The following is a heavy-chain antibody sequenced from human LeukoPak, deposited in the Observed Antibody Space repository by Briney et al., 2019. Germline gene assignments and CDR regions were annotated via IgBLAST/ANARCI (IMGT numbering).Heavy chain of an antibody. Sequence: SETLSLTCTVSGGSISYYYWSWIRQSPGKGLEWIGYVYYSGTTNYNPSLKSRVTISVDTSQNQFSLQLRSVTAADTAVYYCAREDPQTRVPEGMDVWGQGTTVTVSS. CDR2: VYYSGTT. D-gene: IGHD4/OR15-4a*01. CDR1: GGSISYYY. V-gene: IGHV4-59*01. CDR3: AREDPQTRVPEGMDV. J-gene: IGHJ6*02.